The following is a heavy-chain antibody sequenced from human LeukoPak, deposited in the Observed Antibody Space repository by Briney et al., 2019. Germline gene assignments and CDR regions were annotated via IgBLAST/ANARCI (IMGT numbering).Heavy chain of an antibody. V-gene: IGHV4-39*01. CDR1: GGSVNTISSY. D-gene: IGHD2-2*01. CDR2: VYYRGNT. J-gene: IGHJ5*02. CDR3: VRRRDCTSSSCYSGYFDP. Sequence: PSETLSLTCTVSGGSVNTISSYWGWICQPPGKGMEWIGTVYYRGNTYFNPTLRSRLTISLDTSKNQFSLKVTSVTAADTAIYYCVRRRDCTSSSCYSGYFDPWGQGTLVTVS.